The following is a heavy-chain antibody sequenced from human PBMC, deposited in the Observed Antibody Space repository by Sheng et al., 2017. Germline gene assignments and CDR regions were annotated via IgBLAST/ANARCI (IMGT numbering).Heavy chain of an antibody. J-gene: IGHJ4*02. D-gene: IGHD1-7*01. CDR1: GFTFSSYS. CDR2: ISSSSSYI. Sequence: EVQLVESGGGLVKPGGSLRLSCAASGFTFSSYSMNWVRQAPGKGLEWVSSISSSSSYIYYADSVKGRFTISRDNAKNSLYLQMNSLRAEDTAVYYCARAGSTAGDYFDYWGQGTLVTVSS. V-gene: IGHV3-21*01. CDR3: ARAGSTAGDYFDY.